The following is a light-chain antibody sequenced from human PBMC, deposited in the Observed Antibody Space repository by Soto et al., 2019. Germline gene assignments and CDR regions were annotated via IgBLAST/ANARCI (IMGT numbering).Light chain of an antibody. CDR1: SXDVGGYNY. CDR2: EVS. Sequence: QSVLTQPASVSGSPGQSITISCTGTSXDVGGYNYVSWYQQHPGKAPKLMIYEVSNRPSGVSNRFSGSKSGNTASLTISGLQAEDEANYYCGSYTSSSTLVFGTGTKVTVL. CDR3: GSYTSSSTLV. J-gene: IGLJ1*01. V-gene: IGLV2-14*01.